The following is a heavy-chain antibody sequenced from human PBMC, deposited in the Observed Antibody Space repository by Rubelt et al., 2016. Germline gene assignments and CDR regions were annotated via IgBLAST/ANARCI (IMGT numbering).Heavy chain of an antibody. V-gene: IGHV4-34*01. D-gene: IGHD3-10*01. CDR2: INHHGST. Sequence: QVQLQQWGAGLLKPSETLSLTCAVYGGSFSGYYWSWIRQPPGKGLEWIGEINHHGSTNYNPSPKSRVTISVDTSKNQFSLKLGSVTAADTAVYYWARGGRYYGSGSYQRHNWFDPWDQGTLVTVSS. CDR1: GGSFSGYY. J-gene: IGHJ5*02. CDR3: ARGGRYYGSGSYQRHNWFDP.